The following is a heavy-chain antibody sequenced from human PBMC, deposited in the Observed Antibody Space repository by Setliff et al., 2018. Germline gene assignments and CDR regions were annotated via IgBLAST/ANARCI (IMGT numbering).Heavy chain of an antibody. CDR3: ARRETYYHFWSGYYAY. CDR1: GGSISSSSYY. Sequence: SETLSLTCTVSGGSISSSSYYWGWIRQPPGKGLEWIGSIYYSGSTYYNPSLKSRVTISVDTSKNQFSLKLSSVAAADTAVYYCARRETYYHFWSGYYAYCGQGTLVTVSS. D-gene: IGHD3-3*01. V-gene: IGHV4-39*07. CDR2: IYYSGST. J-gene: IGHJ4*02.